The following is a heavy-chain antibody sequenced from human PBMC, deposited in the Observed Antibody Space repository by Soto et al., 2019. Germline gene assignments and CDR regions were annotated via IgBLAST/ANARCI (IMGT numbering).Heavy chain of an antibody. CDR3: ARGAPDKATVDA. J-gene: IGHJ5*02. V-gene: IGHV4-59*01. Sequence: SETLSVTCTVSGGSIRSYYWTWIRQPPGKGLEWLGYIFYSGSTFYNPSLKSRVTISIHTSKSQFSLQLTSVTAADTAVYYCARGAPDKATVDACGQGTLVTVS. D-gene: IGHD5-18*01. CDR1: GGSIRSYY. CDR2: IFYSGST.